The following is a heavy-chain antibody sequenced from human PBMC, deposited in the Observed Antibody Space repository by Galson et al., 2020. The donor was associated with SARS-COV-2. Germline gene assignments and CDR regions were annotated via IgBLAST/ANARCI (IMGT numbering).Heavy chain of an antibody. Sequence: GGSLRLSCRGSGFTFSNYWMNWVRQAPGQGLEWVANIKKNGSERIYVESVKGRFTISRDNAQNSLYLQMDSLRDDDTAVYFCARGSRFYDFWSGRAEYFQHWGLGTLVTVSS. D-gene: IGHD3-3*01. CDR1: GFTFSNYW. V-gene: IGHV3-7*01. CDR2: IKKNGSER. J-gene: IGHJ1*01. CDR3: ARGSRFYDFWSGRAEYFQH.